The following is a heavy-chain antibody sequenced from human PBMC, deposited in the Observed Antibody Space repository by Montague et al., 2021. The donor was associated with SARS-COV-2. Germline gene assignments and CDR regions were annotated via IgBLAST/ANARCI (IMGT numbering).Heavy chain of an antibody. V-gene: IGHV3-30*04. CDR2: ISFDGSSK. Sequence: SLRLSWAASGFTFSSHPMHWVRQAPGNGLEWVAVISFDGSSKYYVDSMEGRLTISRDNSKNTLFLQMNSLRVEDTAVYYCARGRQWLVLGQVDYWGQGTLVTVSS. CDR3: ARGRQWLVLGQVDY. J-gene: IGHJ4*02. D-gene: IGHD3-22*01. CDR1: GFTFSSHP.